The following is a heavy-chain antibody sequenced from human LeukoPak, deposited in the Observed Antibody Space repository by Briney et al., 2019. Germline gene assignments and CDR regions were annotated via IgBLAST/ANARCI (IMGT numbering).Heavy chain of an antibody. Sequence: LPGQVTISADKSISTAYLQWSSLKASDTAMYYCARHDPSNYFDYWGQGTLVTVSS. J-gene: IGHJ4*02. D-gene: IGHD2/OR15-2a*01. CDR3: ARHDPSNYFDY. V-gene: IGHV5-51*01.